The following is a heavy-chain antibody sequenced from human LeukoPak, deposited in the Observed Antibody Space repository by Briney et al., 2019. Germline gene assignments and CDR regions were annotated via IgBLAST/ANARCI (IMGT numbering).Heavy chain of an antibody. Sequence: SVTLSLTATGSGGSISSYNWSWLRQPPGKELKWMGYIYYSDSTNYNPSLKSRATITVDTSKNHFSVQSSSVTAANTVEYCWAREASSSGSQEHDDFDCWGQGSLVTVSS. J-gene: IGHJ4*02. CDR1: GGSISSYN. V-gene: IGHV4-59*01. CDR3: AREASSSGSQEHDDFDC. CDR2: IYYSDST. D-gene: IGHD6-13*01.